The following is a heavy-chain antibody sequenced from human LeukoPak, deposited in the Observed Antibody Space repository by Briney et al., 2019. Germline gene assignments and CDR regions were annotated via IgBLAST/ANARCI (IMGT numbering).Heavy chain of an antibody. CDR2: ISSSSDYI. CDR1: GFTFNNYI. CDR3: AKDATAMATFDY. V-gene: IGHV3-21*04. Sequence: GGSLRLSCAASGFTFNNYIMNWVRQAPGKGLEWVPSISSSSDYIHYADSVKGRFTISRDNSKNTLYLQMNSLRAEDTAVYYCAKDATAMATFDYWGQGTLVTVSS. J-gene: IGHJ4*02. D-gene: IGHD5-18*01.